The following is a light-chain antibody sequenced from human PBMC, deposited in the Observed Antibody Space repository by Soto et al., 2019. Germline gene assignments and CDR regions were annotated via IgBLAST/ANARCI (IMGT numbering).Light chain of an antibody. V-gene: IGLV2-8*01. J-gene: IGLJ3*02. CDR3: SSYADSNTRVV. CDR2: EVT. Sequence: QSALTQPPSASGSPGQAVTISCTGTSTDFGGYNYVSWYQQHPGKAPKLMIYEVTKRPSGVPGRFSGSKSGNTASLTVSGLQAEDEADYYCSSYADSNTRVVFGGGTK. CDR1: STDFGGYNY.